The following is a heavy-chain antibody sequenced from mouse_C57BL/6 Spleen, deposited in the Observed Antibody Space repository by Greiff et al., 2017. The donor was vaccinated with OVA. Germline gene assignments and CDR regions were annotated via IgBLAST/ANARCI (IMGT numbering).Heavy chain of an antibody. J-gene: IGHJ2*01. CDR3: ARYGNSLYDLDY. D-gene: IGHD2-1*01. CDR2: IYPRSGNT. Sequence: QVQLQQSGAELARPGASVKLSCKASGYTFTSYGISWVKQRTGQGLEWIGEIYPRSGNTYYNEKFKGKATLTADKSSSTAYMELRSLTSEDSAVYFCARYGNSLYDLDYWGQGTTLTVSS. CDR1: GYTFTSYG. V-gene: IGHV1-81*01.